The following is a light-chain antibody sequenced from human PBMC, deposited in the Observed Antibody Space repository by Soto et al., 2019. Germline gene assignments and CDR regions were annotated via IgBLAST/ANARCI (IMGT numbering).Light chain of an antibody. CDR2: DAS. Sequence: EIVLTQSPATLSFSPGERATLSCRASQSVSRYLAWYQQKPGQAPRLLIYDASSRAIGIPARFSGSGSGTDFTLTISSLEPEDFAVYYCQQRSNWPPGYTFGQGTKLEIK. J-gene: IGKJ2*01. V-gene: IGKV3-11*01. CDR1: QSVSRY. CDR3: QQRSNWPPGYT.